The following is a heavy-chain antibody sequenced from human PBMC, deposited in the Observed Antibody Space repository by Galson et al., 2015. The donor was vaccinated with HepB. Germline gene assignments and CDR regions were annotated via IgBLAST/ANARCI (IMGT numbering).Heavy chain of an antibody. D-gene: IGHD1-26*01. CDR2: INPSGGST. CDR3: ARAGELQYYYYYYMDV. J-gene: IGHJ6*03. V-gene: IGHV1-46*01. Sequence: VKVSCKASGYTFTSYYMHWVRQAPGQGLEWMGIINPSGGSTSYAQKFQGRVTMTRDTSTSTVYMELSSLRSEDTAVYYCARAGELQYYYYYYMDVWGKGTTVTVSS. CDR1: GYTFTSYY.